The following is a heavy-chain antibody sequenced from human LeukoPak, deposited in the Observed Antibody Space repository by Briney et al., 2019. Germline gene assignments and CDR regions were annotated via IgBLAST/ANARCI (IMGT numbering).Heavy chain of an antibody. D-gene: IGHD7-27*01. J-gene: IGHJ4*02. CDR3: ARDGDRSFDY. CDR1: GFTFSSYA. CDR2: ISYDGSNK. V-gene: IGHV3-30-3*01. Sequence: GGFLRLSCAASGFTFSSYAMHWVRQAPGKGLEWVAVISYDGSNKYYADSVKGRFTISRDNSKNTLYLQMNSLRAEDTAVYYCARDGDRSFDYWGQGTLVTVSS.